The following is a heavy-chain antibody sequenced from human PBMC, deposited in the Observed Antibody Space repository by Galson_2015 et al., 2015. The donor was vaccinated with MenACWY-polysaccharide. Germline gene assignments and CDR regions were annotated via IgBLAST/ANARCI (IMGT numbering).Heavy chain of an antibody. CDR1: GFTFSSYA. Sequence: SLRLSCAASGFTFSSYAMSWVRQAPGKGLEWVSAISGSGGSTYYADSVKGRFTISRDNSKNTLYLQMNSLRAEDTAVYYCAKDSMAIFGVAYFDYWGQGTLVTVSS. CDR3: AKDSMAIFGVAYFDY. J-gene: IGHJ4*02. V-gene: IGHV3-23*01. CDR2: ISGSGGST. D-gene: IGHD3-3*01.